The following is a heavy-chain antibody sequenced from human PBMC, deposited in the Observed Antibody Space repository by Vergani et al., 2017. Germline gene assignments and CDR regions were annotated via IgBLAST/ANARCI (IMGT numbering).Heavy chain of an antibody. CDR1: GFTFSSYA. CDR2: IRGSGGST. J-gene: IGHJ6*03. Sequence: EVQLLESGGGLVQPGGSLRLSCAASGFTFSSYAMSWVRQAPGKGLEWVSAIRGSGGSTYYADPVKGRFTISRDNSKNTLYLQMTSLRAEDTAIYYCAKIVLEWLFDYYYYMDVWGKGTTVTVSS. D-gene: IGHD3-3*01. V-gene: IGHV3-23*01. CDR3: AKIVLEWLFDYYYYMDV.